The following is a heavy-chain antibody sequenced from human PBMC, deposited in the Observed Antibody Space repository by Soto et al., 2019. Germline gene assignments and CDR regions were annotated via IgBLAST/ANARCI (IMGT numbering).Heavy chain of an antibody. CDR3: ARGGGTILAPLP. CDR1: GYTFTGYF. V-gene: IGHV1-2*02. CDR2: INTNSGAT. D-gene: IGHD3-3*01. J-gene: IGHJ5*02. Sequence: ASVKVSCKASGYTFTGYFMHWVRQAPGQGLEGMGWINTNSGATKYAHKFQGRVTMTRDTSISTAYMELSGQTSDDTAVYFCARGGGTILAPLPWGQGTQVTVSS.